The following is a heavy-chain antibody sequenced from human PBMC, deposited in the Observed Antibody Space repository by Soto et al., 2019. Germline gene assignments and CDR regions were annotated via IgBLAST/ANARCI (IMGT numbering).Heavy chain of an antibody. CDR1: GFTFSSYC. Sequence: GGSLRPSCAASGFTFSSYCMHWVRQAPGKGREWVAVIWYDVSNKYYADSVKGRFTISRDTSKNTLYLQMNSLRAEDTAVYYCESVSGRGWLDYWGQGTRVTVSS. J-gene: IGHJ4*02. D-gene: IGHD3-10*01. CDR2: IWYDVSNK. V-gene: IGHV3-33*01. CDR3: ESVSGRGWLDY.